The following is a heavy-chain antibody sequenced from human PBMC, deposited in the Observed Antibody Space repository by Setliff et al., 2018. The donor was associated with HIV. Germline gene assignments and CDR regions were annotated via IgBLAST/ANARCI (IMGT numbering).Heavy chain of an antibody. CDR1: RGSISSTSHY. V-gene: IGHV4-39*07. CDR3: AGEIAPAARLPNVGGPPPPGYYHYMDV. CDR2: IYYSGRT. J-gene: IGHJ6*03. Sequence: SETLSLTCIVSRGSISSTSHYWGWVRQSPGRRLEWIGSIYYSGRTYYNPSLKSRVTMSVDTSTNRFSLDLTSVTAADTAVYFCAGEIAPAARLPNVGGPPPPGYYHYMDVWGKGTTVTVSS. D-gene: IGHD2-8*01.